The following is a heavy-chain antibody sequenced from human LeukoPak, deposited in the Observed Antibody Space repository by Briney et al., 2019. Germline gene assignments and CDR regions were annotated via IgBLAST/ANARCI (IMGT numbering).Heavy chain of an antibody. V-gene: IGHV1-69*13. Sequence: ASVKVSCKASGGTFTNYAIIWVRQAPGQGLEWMGGIIPLLGTPNYAQKFQGRVTITADDSTSTAYMELTSLRSEDTAVYYCAEDSSMVTTRAPYYYYYLDVWGQGTTVTVSS. J-gene: IGHJ6*02. CDR2: IIPLLGTP. CDR1: GGTFTNYA. D-gene: IGHD4-17*01. CDR3: AEDSSMVTTRAPYYYYYLDV.